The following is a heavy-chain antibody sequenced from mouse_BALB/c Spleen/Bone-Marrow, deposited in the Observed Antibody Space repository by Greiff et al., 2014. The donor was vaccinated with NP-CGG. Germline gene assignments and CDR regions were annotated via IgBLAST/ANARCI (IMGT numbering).Heavy chain of an antibody. CDR2: IYPGDGDT. V-gene: IGHV1-80*01. Sequence: VKLMESGAELVRPGSSVKISCKASGYTFSNYWMNWMKQRPGQGLEWIGQIYPGDGDTNYIGKFTGKAPLTADKSSSTAYMQLSSLTSEDSAVYFCASRGDYSYAMDYWGQGTSVTVSS. J-gene: IGHJ4*01. D-gene: IGHD1-1*01. CDR3: ASRGDYSYAMDY. CDR1: GYTFSNYW.